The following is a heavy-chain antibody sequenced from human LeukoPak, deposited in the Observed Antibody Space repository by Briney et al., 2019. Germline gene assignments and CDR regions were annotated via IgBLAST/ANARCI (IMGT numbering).Heavy chain of an antibody. D-gene: IGHD2-15*01. CDR1: GFTFSSYW. CDR2: IKQDGSEK. V-gene: IGHV3-7*01. Sequence: GGSLRLSCAASGFTFSSYWMSWVRQAPGKGLEWVANIKQDGSEKYYVDSVKGRITISRDNAKNSLYLQMNSLRAEDTAVYYCARVLGYCSGGSCLGSWFDPWGQGTLVTVSS. CDR3: ARVLGYCSGGSCLGSWFDP. J-gene: IGHJ5*02.